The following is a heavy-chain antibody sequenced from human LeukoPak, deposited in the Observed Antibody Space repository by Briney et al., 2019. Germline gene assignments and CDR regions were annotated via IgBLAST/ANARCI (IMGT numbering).Heavy chain of an antibody. CDR3: ARGIVLLCFGEPHGMDV. D-gene: IGHD3-10*01. V-gene: IGHV4-34*01. CDR1: RGSFSGYY. CDR2: INHSGST. Sequence: SETLSLTCAVYRGSFSGYYRSWIGQPRGKGLEWIGEINHSGSTNYNPSLKSRVTISVDTSKNQFSLKLSSVTAADTAVYYCARGIVLLCFGEPHGMDVWGKGTTVTVSS. J-gene: IGHJ6*04.